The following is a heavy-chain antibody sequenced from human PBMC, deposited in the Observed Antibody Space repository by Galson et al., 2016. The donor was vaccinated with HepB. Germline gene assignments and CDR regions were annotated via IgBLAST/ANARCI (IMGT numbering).Heavy chain of an antibody. D-gene: IGHD3-16*01. Sequence: SLRLSCAASGFTFSSYEMNWVRQPPGKGLEWVANIKQDGSEKNYVDSVKGRFTISRDNAKNSLYLQMNSLRAEDTAVYYCVREGGRGGGSPWGQGALVTVSS. CDR2: IKQDGSEK. CDR3: VREGGRGGGSP. J-gene: IGHJ5*02. V-gene: IGHV3-7*03. CDR1: GFTFSSYE.